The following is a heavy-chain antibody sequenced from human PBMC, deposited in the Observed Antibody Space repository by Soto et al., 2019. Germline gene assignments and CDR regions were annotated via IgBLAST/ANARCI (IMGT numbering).Heavy chain of an antibody. CDR1: GYTFTSYA. CDR3: ARLDTAMDEYYYYYYGMDV. J-gene: IGHJ6*02. Sequence: ASVKVSFKASGYTFTSYAMHWVRQAPGQRLEWMGWINAGNGNTKYSQKFQGRVTITRDTSASTAYMELSSLRSEDTAVYYCARLDTAMDEYYYYYYGMDVWGQGTTVTVSS. V-gene: IGHV1-3*01. D-gene: IGHD5-18*01. CDR2: INAGNGNT.